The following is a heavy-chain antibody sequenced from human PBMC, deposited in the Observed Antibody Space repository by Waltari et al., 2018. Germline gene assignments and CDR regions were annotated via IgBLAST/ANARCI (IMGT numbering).Heavy chain of an antibody. CDR1: GYTFSDFD. D-gene: IGHD3-3*01. CDR2: MNPNNGET. J-gene: IGHJ5*02. V-gene: IGHV1-8*01. CDR3: ARGRRRSSTCYGVCDWFDP. Sequence: QVQLVQSGAEVKKPGASVKVSCQASGYTFSDFDINWLRQAAGQGLEWMGWMNPNNGETGYAQKFQGRVVMTSDTSISTAYLDLSSLRSEDTAVYYCARGRRRSSTCYGVCDWFDPWGQGTLVTVSS.